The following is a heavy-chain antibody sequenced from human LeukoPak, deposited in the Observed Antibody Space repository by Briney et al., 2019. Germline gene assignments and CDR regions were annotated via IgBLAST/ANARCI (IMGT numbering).Heavy chain of an antibody. D-gene: IGHD3-22*01. V-gene: IGHV1-18*01. Sequence: GASVKVSCKASGYTFTSYGISWVRQAPGQGLEWMGWISAYNGNTNYAQKLQGRVTMTTDTSTSTAYMELSSLRSEDTAVYYCATTVSGYYKTNWFDPWGQGTLVTVSS. J-gene: IGHJ5*02. CDR2: ISAYNGNT. CDR3: ATTVSGYYKTNWFDP. CDR1: GYTFTSYG.